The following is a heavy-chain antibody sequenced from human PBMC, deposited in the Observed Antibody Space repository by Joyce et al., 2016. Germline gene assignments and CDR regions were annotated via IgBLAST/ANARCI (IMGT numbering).Heavy chain of an antibody. CDR1: GDSVTSLF. J-gene: IGHJ4*02. CDR2: ISSTGST. V-gene: IGHV4-59*02. D-gene: IGHD3-16*01. CDR3: ARDGGYYFDY. Sequence: QVHLQESGPGLVKPSETLSLTCTVSGDSVTSLFWNWIRQPPGKGLEWVAHISSTGSTKYNPSIKSRATISLDAPRNQFSLKLTSVTAADTAIYYCARDGGYYFDYWGQGTLVAVSS.